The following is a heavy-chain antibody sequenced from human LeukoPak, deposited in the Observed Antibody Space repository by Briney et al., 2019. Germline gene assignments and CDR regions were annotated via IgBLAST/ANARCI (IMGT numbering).Heavy chain of an antibody. CDR3: ARGPRIAAAGTPPAYNWFDP. V-gene: IGHV7-4-1*02. D-gene: IGHD6-13*01. CDR1: GYSFSDYA. J-gene: IGHJ5*02. Sequence: GASVKVSCKASGYSFSDYAVDWVRQAPGQGLEWMGWINSNTGKPRYAQGFPGRFVFSWDKSVNTAYLQISSVKTEDTAVYYCARGPRIAAAGTPPAYNWFDPWGQGTLVTVSS. CDR2: INSNTGKP.